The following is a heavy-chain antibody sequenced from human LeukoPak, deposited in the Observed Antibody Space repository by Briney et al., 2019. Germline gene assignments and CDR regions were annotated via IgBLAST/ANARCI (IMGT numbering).Heavy chain of an antibody. CDR1: GFTFSSYA. V-gene: IGHV3-23*01. Sequence: GGSLRLSCAASGFTFSSYAMSWVRQAPGKGLEWVSAISGSGGSTYYADSVKGRFTISRDNSKNTLYLQMNSLRAEDAAVYYCAKDREPAVASPVDYWGKGTLVTVSS. CDR2: ISGSGGST. CDR3: AKDREPAVASPVDY. J-gene: IGHJ4*02. D-gene: IGHD5-12*01.